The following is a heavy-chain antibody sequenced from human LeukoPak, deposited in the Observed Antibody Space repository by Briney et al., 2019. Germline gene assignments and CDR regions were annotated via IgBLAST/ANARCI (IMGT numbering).Heavy chain of an antibody. J-gene: IGHJ4*02. CDR1: GFTFSSYA. CDR3: TRDLNSGGSC. Sequence: GGSLRLSCAASGFTFSSYAMSWVRQAPGKGLEWVSAISGSGGSTYYADSVKGRFTISRDNSKNTLYLQMNSLRAQDAAVYYCTRDLNSGGSCWGQGALVTVSS. V-gene: IGHV3-23*01. CDR2: ISGSGGST. D-gene: IGHD2-15*01.